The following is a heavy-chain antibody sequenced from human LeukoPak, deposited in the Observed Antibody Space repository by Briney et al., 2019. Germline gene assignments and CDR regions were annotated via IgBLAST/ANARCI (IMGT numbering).Heavy chain of an antibody. CDR3: TREVPYELLVDY. D-gene: IGHD3-10*01. CDR2: ISSSSSII. Sequence: GGSLRLSCAVSGSTFSSYSMNWVRQAPGKGLEWISYISSSSSIIYYADSVKGRFTISRDNAKSSLYLQINSLRAEDTAVYYCTREVPYELLVDYWGQGTLVTVSS. V-gene: IGHV3-48*01. J-gene: IGHJ4*02. CDR1: GSTFSSYS.